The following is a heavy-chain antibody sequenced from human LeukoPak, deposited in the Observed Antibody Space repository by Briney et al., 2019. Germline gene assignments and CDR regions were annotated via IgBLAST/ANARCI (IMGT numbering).Heavy chain of an antibody. CDR2: IYYSGST. J-gene: IGHJ4*02. Sequence: SETLSLTCTVSGGSISSSSYYWGWIRQPPGKGLEWIGSIYYSGSTYYNPSLKSRVTISVDTSKNQFSLKLSSVTAADTAVYYCAKDPGIAASVLFDYWGQGTLVTVSS. D-gene: IGHD6-13*01. V-gene: IGHV4-39*07. CDR1: GGSISSSSYY. CDR3: AKDPGIAASVLFDY.